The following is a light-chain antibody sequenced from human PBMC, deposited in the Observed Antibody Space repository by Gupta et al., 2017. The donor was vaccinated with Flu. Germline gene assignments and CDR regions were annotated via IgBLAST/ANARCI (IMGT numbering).Light chain of an antibody. CDR1: QDISSW. Sequence: PSSVSASLGDRVTITWRASQDISSWLAWYQQKPGKAPKLLIYDASSLQSGVPSRFSGSGSETDFSLVISSLQPEDFATYYCQQATSLPKTFGQGTKVEIK. CDR3: QQATSLPKT. CDR2: DAS. V-gene: IGKV1-12*01. J-gene: IGKJ1*01.